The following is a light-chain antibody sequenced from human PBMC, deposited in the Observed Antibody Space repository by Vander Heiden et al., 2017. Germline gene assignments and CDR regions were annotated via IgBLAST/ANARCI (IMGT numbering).Light chain of an antibody. CDR1: QSVNNY. Sequence: EIVLTQSPATLPLSPGERATLSCRASQSVNNYLAWFQHKPGQTPRLLIYDASNRATGVPARFSGSGSGTDFTLTISSLEPEDFAVYYCQQCSNWPLTFGPGTKVDIK. CDR3: QQCSNWPLT. V-gene: IGKV3-11*01. J-gene: IGKJ3*01. CDR2: DAS.